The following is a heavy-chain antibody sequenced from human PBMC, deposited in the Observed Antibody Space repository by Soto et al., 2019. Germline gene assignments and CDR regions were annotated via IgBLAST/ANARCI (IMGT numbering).Heavy chain of an antibody. V-gene: IGHV3-23*01. CDR3: AKWSNDILTGYYRGYFDY. J-gene: IGHJ4*02. CDR1: GFTFSTFA. CDR2: INASDNNT. D-gene: IGHD3-9*01. Sequence: GGSLRLSCAASGFTFSTFAMTWVRQTPGKGLEWVSGINASDNNTYYADSVKGRFTISRDDSKNTLYLQMNSLRAEDTAVYYCAKWSNDILTGYYRGYFDYWGQGTLVTVSS.